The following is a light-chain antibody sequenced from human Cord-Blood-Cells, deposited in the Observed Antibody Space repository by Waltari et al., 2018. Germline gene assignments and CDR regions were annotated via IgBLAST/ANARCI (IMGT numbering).Light chain of an antibody. CDR3: CSYAGSYTFVV. J-gene: IGLJ2*01. Sequence: QSALTQPRSVSGSPGQSVTISCTGTSSDVGGYNYVSWYQQHPGKAPKLMIYDVRKRPSGFPDRFSGSKSGNTASLTLSGLQAEDEADYYCCSYAGSYTFVVFGGGTKLTVL. CDR2: DVR. CDR1: SSDVGGYNY. V-gene: IGLV2-11*01.